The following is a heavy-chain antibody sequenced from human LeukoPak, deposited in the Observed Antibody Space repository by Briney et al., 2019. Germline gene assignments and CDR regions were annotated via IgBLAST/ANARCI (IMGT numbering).Heavy chain of an antibody. D-gene: IGHD2-15*01. J-gene: IGHJ4*02. CDR3: ARGYCSGGSCYDY. V-gene: IGHV4-34*01. CDR1: GRSFSGYY. Sequence: SETLSLTCAVYGRSFSGYYWSWIRQPPGKGLEWIGEINHSGSTNYNPSLKSRVTISVDTSKNQFSLKLSSVTAADTAVYYCARGYCSGGSCYDYWGQGTLVTVSS. CDR2: INHSGST.